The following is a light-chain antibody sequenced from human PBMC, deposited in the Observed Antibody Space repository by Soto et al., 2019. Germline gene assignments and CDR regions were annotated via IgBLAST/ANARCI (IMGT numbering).Light chain of an antibody. V-gene: IGLV2-8*01. CDR1: SSDVGGYNY. Sequence: QSALTQPPSASGYPGQSVAISCSGTSSDVGGYNYVSWYQQHPGKAPKLMIYDVNKRPSGVPDRFSGSKSGNTASLTVSGLQAEHEADYYCISYAGSNKPAFGGGTKLTVL. CDR2: DVN. J-gene: IGLJ2*01. CDR3: ISYAGSNKPA.